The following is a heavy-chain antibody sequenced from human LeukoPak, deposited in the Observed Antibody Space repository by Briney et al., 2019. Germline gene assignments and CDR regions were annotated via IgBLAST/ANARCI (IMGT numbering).Heavy chain of an antibody. Sequence: GGSLRLSCSASGFTFNTYWMSWVRQAPGKGLEWVANIKQDGSEKSYVDSVKGRFTISRDNAKNTLYLQMNSLRAEDTAVYYCARVGARLGAFDIWGQGTMVTVSS. D-gene: IGHD6-25*01. CDR2: IKQDGSEK. CDR3: ARVGARLGAFDI. J-gene: IGHJ3*02. V-gene: IGHV3-7*01. CDR1: GFTFNTYW.